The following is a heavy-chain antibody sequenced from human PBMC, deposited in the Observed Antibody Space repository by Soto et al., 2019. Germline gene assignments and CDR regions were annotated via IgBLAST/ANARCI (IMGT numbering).Heavy chain of an antibody. V-gene: IGHV3-21*01. Sequence: PGGSLRLSCAASGFTFSSYSMNWVRQAPGKGLEWVSSISSSSSYIYYADSVKGRFTISRDNAKNSLYLQRNSLRAEDTAVYYCARDTPVRYCSSTSCYHYYYYYGMDVWGQGTTVTVSS. CDR2: ISSSSSYI. CDR1: GFTFSSYS. J-gene: IGHJ6*02. D-gene: IGHD2-2*01. CDR3: ARDTPVRYCSSTSCYHYYYYYGMDV.